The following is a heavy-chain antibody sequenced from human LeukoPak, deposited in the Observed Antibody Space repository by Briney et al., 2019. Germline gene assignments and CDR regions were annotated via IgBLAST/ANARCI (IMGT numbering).Heavy chain of an antibody. CDR2: IYYSGST. V-gene: IGHV4-30-4*01. Sequence: SETLSLTCTVAGGSISSGDYYWSWIRQPPGKGLEWIESIYYSGSTYYNPSLKSRVTISVDTSKSQFSLKLSSVTAADTAVYYCARGNYYGSGSYYNWFDPWGQGTLVTVSS. D-gene: IGHD3-10*01. J-gene: IGHJ5*02. CDR1: GGSISSGDYY. CDR3: ARGNYYGSGSYYNWFDP.